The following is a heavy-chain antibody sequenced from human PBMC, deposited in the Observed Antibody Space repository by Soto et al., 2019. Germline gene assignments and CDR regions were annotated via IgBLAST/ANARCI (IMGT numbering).Heavy chain of an antibody. CDR2: IKSKSHGGTT. CDR1: GLTCITAG. D-gene: IGHD3-22*01. J-gene: IGHJ4*01. Sequence: PGGSLGLSSTFSGLTCITAGINWVRQATGKGLEWVGRIKSKSHGGTTDFAAPVKGRFAISRDDSKSIAHMEMNSLKIEDTAVYYCSTDSYIDLTVVRLDNWGHGILVTVSS. CDR3: STDSYIDLTVVRLDN. V-gene: IGHV3-15*07.